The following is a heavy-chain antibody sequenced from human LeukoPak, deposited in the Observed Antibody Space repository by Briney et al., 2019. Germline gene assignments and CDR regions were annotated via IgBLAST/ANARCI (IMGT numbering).Heavy chain of an antibody. Sequence: GGSLRLSCAASGFTFSSYGMHWVRQAPGKGLEWVAVIWYDGSNKYYADSVKGRFTISRDNTKDSLYLQMNSLRAEDTALYYCAKESSVYCTDGVCSLDFWGQGSLVTVSS. CDR2: IWYDGSNK. CDR3: AKESSVYCTDGVCSLDF. J-gene: IGHJ4*02. D-gene: IGHD2-8*01. CDR1: GFTFSSYG. V-gene: IGHV3-33*03.